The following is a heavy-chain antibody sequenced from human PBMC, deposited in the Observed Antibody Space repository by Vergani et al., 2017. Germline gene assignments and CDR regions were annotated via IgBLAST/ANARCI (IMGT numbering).Heavy chain of an antibody. D-gene: IGHD3-22*01. V-gene: IGHV1-69*18. CDR2: IIPIFGTT. J-gene: IGHJ4*02. CDR1: GGTFSSNS. Sequence: QVQLVQSGAEVKKPGSSVKVSCKASGGTFSSNSISWVRQAPGQGLEWMGRIIPIFGTTSYAQKFQGRVTILADESTSTAYMELSSLRSEDTAVYYSARSSGYYSYYFDFWGQGTLVTVSS. CDR3: ARSSGYYSYYFDF.